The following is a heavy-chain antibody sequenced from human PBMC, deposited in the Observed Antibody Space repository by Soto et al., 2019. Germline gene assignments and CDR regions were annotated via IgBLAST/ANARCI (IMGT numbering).Heavy chain of an antibody. Sequence: QVQLVQSGAEVKKPGASVKVSCKASGYTFSNYAMHWVRQAPGQRLEWMGWINAGNGNTKYSQKFQGRVTITRDTSASTAYMELRSLRSEETAVYYCARGGSLYWYFDLWGRGTLVTVSS. CDR1: GYTFSNYA. J-gene: IGHJ2*01. V-gene: IGHV1-3*01. CDR2: INAGNGNT. CDR3: ARGGSLYWYFDL. D-gene: IGHD1-26*01.